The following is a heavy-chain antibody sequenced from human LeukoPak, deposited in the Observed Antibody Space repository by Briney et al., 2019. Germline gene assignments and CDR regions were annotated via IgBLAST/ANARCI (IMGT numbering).Heavy chain of an antibody. Sequence: SETLSLTCTVSGGSISSSSYYWSWSRQPPGKGLVWIGYIYYSGSTNYNPSLKSRVTISVDTSKNQFSLKLSSVTAADTAVYYCARVLSGGVVTPFDYWGQGTLVTVSS. V-gene: IGHV4-61*01. CDR1: GGSISSSSYY. D-gene: IGHD2-21*02. CDR3: ARVLSGGVVTPFDY. J-gene: IGHJ4*02. CDR2: IYYSGST.